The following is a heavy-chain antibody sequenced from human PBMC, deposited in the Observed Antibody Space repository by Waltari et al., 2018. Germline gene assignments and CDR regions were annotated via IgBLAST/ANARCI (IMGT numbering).Heavy chain of an antibody. D-gene: IGHD6-13*01. Sequence: QLQLQESGPGLVKPSETLSLTCTVSGGSISSSSYYWGWIRQPPGKGLEWIGSIYYSGSTYNNPSLKSRVTISVDTSKNQFSLKLSSVTAADTAVYYCARDRYSSSWYASDYWGQGTLVTVSS. J-gene: IGHJ4*02. CDR2: IYYSGST. CDR1: GGSISSSSYY. V-gene: IGHV4-39*07. CDR3: ARDRYSSSWYASDY.